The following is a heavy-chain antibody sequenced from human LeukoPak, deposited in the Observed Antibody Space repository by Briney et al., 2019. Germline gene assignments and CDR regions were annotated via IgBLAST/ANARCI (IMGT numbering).Heavy chain of an antibody. CDR3: ARVGVSCSGGNCYAYSCRFDY. V-gene: IGHV4-39*07. D-gene: IGHD2-15*01. Sequence: SETLSLTCTVSGGSISSSSHYWGWIRQPPGKGLEWIGSIYFSGSTDYNPSLKSRVSISIDTSKNQFSLKLISVTAADTAVYYCARVGVSCSGGNCYAYSCRFDYWGQGTLVTVSS. J-gene: IGHJ4*02. CDR2: IYFSGST. CDR1: GGSISSSSHY.